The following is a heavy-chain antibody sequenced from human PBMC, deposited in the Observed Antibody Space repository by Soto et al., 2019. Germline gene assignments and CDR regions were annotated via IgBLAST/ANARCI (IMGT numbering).Heavy chain of an antibody. J-gene: IGHJ4*02. CDR3: TLHHVVPCFDY. D-gene: IGHD2-15*01. CDR1: GYTFSNGW. Sequence: GGSLRLSCAASGYTFSNGWMSWVRQAPGKGLEWVGRIKSKIDGGTTDYAAPVQGRFTISRDDSKNTLYLQMNSLRTEDTAVYYCTLHHVVPCFDYWGQGSLVTVSS. V-gene: IGHV3-15*01. CDR2: IKSKIDGGTT.